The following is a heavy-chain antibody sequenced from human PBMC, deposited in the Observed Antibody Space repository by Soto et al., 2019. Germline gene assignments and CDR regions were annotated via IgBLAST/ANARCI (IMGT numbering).Heavy chain of an antibody. Sequence: PGECLKISCKGSGYSFTSYWISWVRQMPGKGLEWMGRIDPSDSYTNYSPSFQGHVTISADKSISTAYLQWSSLKASDTAMYYCARLSNYYDSSGYLPPTTFYYYYYGMDVWGQGTTVTVSS. V-gene: IGHV5-10-1*01. J-gene: IGHJ6*02. CDR3: ARLSNYYDSSGYLPPTTFYYYYYGMDV. CDR2: IDPSDSYT. CDR1: GYSFTSYW. D-gene: IGHD3-22*01.